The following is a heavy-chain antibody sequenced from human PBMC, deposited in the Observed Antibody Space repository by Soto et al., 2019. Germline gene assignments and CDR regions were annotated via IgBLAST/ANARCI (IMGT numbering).Heavy chain of an antibody. CDR3: ARVFDY. V-gene: IGHV4-39*01. J-gene: IGHJ4*02. CDR2: ISYSGTT. Sequence: SETLSLTCTVSGGSINSGFYFWGWIRQPPGKGLEWIGTISYSGTTYYNPSLKSRVTISVETSKKQFSLKLTSVTAADTAIYYCARVFDYWGQGTLVTVSS. CDR1: GGSINSGFYF.